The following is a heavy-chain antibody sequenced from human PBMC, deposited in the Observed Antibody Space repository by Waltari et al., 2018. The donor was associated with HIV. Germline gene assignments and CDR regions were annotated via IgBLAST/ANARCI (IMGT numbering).Heavy chain of an antibody. CDR1: GFTFSRHG. CDR2: IWFDGSNK. J-gene: IGHJ6*02. CDR3: ARDRSSSWYGKDYYYFGMDV. D-gene: IGHD6-13*01. V-gene: IGHV3-33*01. Sequence: VQPGRSLRLSCAGAGFTFSRHGMHWVRQAPGKGLEWVSLIWFDGSNKYYADSVKGRFAISRDNSKNTVYLQMNSLRAEDTAVYYCARDRSSSWYGKDYYYFGMDVLGQGTTVTVSS.